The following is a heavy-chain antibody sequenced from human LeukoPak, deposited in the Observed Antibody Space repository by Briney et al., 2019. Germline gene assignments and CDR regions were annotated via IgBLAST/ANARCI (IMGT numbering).Heavy chain of an antibody. V-gene: IGHV1-69*13. CDR1: GGTFSSYA. CDR2: IIPIFGTA. J-gene: IGHJ4*01. CDR3: TTREIVVEPAQTSMVRGVLWRSDF. Sequence: SVKVSCKASGGTFSSYAISWVRQAPGQGLEWMGGIIPIFGTANYAQKFQGRVTITADESTSTAYMELSSLRSEDTAVYYCTTREIVVEPAQTSMVRGVLWRSDFWGHGTLVTVSS. D-gene: IGHD3-10*01.